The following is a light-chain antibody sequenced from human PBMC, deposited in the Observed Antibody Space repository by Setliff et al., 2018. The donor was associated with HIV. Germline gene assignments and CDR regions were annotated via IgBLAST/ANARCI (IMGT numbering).Light chain of an antibody. CDR2: KNN. Sequence: QSALTQPPSASGTPGQRVTISCSGSSSNIGSNFVYWYQQLPGTAPKLLICKNNQRSSGVPDRFSGSKSGTSASLAISGLRSDDEADYYCATWDDSLNTYVFGTGTKVTVL. CDR1: SSNIGSNF. J-gene: IGLJ1*01. V-gene: IGLV1-47*01. CDR3: ATWDDSLNTYV.